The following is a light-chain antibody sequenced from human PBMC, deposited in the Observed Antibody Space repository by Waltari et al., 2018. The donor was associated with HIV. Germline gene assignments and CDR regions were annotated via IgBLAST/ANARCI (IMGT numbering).Light chain of an antibody. CDR2: DVS. V-gene: IGLV2-14*03. Sequence: QSALTQPASVSGSPGQSITISCTGTSSAVGGYRYVSWYQQHPVKAPKLMIYDVSNRPSGVSNRFSGSKSGNTASLTISGLQAEDEADYYCSSYTSSSTYVFGTGTKVTVL. J-gene: IGLJ1*01. CDR3: SSYTSSSTYV. CDR1: SSAVGGYRY.